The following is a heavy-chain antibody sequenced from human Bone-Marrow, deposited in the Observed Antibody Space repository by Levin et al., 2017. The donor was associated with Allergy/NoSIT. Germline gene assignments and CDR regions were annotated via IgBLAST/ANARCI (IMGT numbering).Heavy chain of an antibody. Sequence: HAGGSLRLSCAASGFTFSGSAMHWVRQASGKGLEWVGRIRSKANSYATAYAASVKGRFTISRDDSKNTAYLQMNSLKTEDTAVYYCTRLGSGWPDYWGQGTLVTVSS. CDR2: IRSKANSYAT. J-gene: IGHJ4*02. V-gene: IGHV3-73*01. CDR3: TRLGSGWPDY. CDR1: GFTFSGSA. D-gene: IGHD6-19*01.